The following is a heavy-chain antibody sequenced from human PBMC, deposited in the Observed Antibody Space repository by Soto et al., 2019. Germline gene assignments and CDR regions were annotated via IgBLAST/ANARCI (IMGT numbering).Heavy chain of an antibody. D-gene: IGHD3-10*01. J-gene: IGHJ5*02. CDR3: AKATYYYGSGSYPRKSNWFDP. CDR1: GFILSDHY. V-gene: IGHV3-72*01. CDR2: SRNKVNSYTT. Sequence: GGSLRLSCAASGFILSDHYMDWVRQAPGKGLEWVGRSRNKVNSYTTEYAASVKGRFTISRDDSKNTLYLQMNSLRAEDTAVYYCAKATYYYGSGSYPRKSNWFDPWGQGTLVTVSS.